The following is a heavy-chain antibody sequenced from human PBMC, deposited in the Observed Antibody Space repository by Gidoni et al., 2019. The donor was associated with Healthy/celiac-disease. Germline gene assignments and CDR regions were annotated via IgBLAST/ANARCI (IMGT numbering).Heavy chain of an antibody. V-gene: IGHV3-49*04. CDR3: TRVSYYDFWSGPSEGGDY. CDR2: IRSKAYGGTT. CDR1: GFTFGDYA. D-gene: IGHD3-3*01. Sequence: EVQLVESGGGLVQPGRSLRLSCTASGFTFGDYAMSWVRPAPGKGLEWVGFIRSKAYGGTTEYAASVKGRFTISRDDSKSIAYLQMNSLKTEDTAVYYCTRVSYYDFWSGPSEGGDYWGQGTLVTVSS. J-gene: IGHJ4*02.